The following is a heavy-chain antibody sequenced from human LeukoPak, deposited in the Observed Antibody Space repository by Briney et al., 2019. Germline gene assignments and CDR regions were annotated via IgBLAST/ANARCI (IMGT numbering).Heavy chain of an antibody. J-gene: IGHJ4*02. CDR2: IKQDGSEK. CDR1: GLTFSSYW. CDR3: ARAGSSAFDY. V-gene: IGHV3-7*01. D-gene: IGHD3-22*01. Sequence: GGSLRLSCAASGLTFSSYWMSWVRQAPGKGLEWVANIKQDGSEKYYVDSVKGRFTISRDNAKNSLYLQMNSLRAEDTAVYYCARAGSSAFDYWGQGTLVTVSS.